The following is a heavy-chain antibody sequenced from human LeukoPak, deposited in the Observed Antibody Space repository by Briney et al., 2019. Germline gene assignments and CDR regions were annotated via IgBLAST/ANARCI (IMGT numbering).Heavy chain of an antibody. CDR2: IIPILGIA. D-gene: IGHD5-18*01. Sequence: WASVKVSCKASGGTFSSYAISWVRQAPGQGLEWMGRIIPILGIANYAQKFQGRVTITADKSTGTAYMELSSLRSENTAVYYCASGVDTAMDYSPYYYGMDVWGQGTTVTVSS. CDR1: GGTFSSYA. J-gene: IGHJ6*02. CDR3: ASGVDTAMDYSPYYYGMDV. V-gene: IGHV1-69*04.